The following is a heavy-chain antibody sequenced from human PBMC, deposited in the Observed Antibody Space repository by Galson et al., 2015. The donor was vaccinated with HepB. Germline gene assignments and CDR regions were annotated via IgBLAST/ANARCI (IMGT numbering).Heavy chain of an antibody. CDR1: GFSLNTTGMC. Sequence: PALVKPTQTLTLTCTFSGFSLNTTGMCVSWIRQPPGKALEWLALIDWDEDKYYSTSLETRLTISKDTSKNQVVLTMTNMDPVYTATYYCARIFGSGWYVLDYWGQGTLVTVSS. J-gene: IGHJ4*02. D-gene: IGHD6-19*01. CDR2: IDWDEDK. CDR3: ARIFGSGWYVLDY. V-gene: IGHV2-70*01.